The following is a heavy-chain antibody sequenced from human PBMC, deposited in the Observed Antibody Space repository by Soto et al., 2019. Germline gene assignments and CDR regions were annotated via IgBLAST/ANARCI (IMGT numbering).Heavy chain of an antibody. CDR2: ISGTGVYI. Sequence: GGSLRLSCVASGFTFSNYNMNWVRQAPGKGLEWVSHISGTGVYIHYADAVKGRFTISRDNAKSSVYLQMNSLRAEDTAVYYCAREGALKPFSSWGQGALVTVSS. CDR3: AREGALKPFSS. CDR1: GFTFSNYN. V-gene: IGHV3-21*01. J-gene: IGHJ5*02.